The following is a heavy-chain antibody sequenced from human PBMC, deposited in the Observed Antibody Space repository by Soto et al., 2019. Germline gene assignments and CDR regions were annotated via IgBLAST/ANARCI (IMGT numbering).Heavy chain of an antibody. J-gene: IGHJ4*02. CDR1: GGTFSSYA. Sequence: QVQLVQPGAEVQKPGLSVKVSCMASGGTFSSYAVNWVGQALGQGLVWMGGIIPLFGTPNYAQKLQGRVTFTAHKSTSTAYMELRSLRSDDTAVYYCARGWETVGTTTPFAYWGQGTLVTVSS. V-gene: IGHV1-69*06. D-gene: IGHD1-26*01. CDR3: ARGWETVGTTTPFAY. CDR2: IIPLFGTP.